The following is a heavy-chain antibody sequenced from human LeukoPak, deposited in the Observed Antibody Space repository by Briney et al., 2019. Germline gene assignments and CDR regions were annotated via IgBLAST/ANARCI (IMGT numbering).Heavy chain of an antibody. J-gene: IGHJ4*02. Sequence: GGSLRLSCAASGFTVSSNYMSWVRQAPGKGLEWVSVIYSGGSTYYADSVKGRFTISRDNAKNSLYLQMNSLRAEDTAVYYCARDRLRVPAARPDYWGQGTLVTVSS. CDR3: ARDRLRVPAARPDY. CDR2: IYSGGST. V-gene: IGHV3-53*01. CDR1: GFTVSSNY. D-gene: IGHD2-2*01.